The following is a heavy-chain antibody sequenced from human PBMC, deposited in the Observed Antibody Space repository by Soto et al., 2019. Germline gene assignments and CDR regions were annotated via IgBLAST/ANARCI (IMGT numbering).Heavy chain of an antibody. Sequence: VGSLRLSCAASGFTFSSYGMHWVRQAPGKGLEWVAVISYDGSNKYYADSVKGRFTISRDNSKNTLYLQMNSLRAEDTAVYYCAKGEAARISIDYWGQGTLVTVSS. J-gene: IGHJ4*02. V-gene: IGHV3-30*18. CDR1: GFTFSSYG. CDR2: ISYDGSNK. D-gene: IGHD6-6*01. CDR3: AKGEAARISIDY.